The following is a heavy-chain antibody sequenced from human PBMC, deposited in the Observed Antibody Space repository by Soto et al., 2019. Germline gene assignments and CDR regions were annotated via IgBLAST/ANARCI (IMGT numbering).Heavy chain of an antibody. CDR1: GFTVSSNY. D-gene: IGHD3-22*01. J-gene: IGHJ5*02. Sequence: GGSLRLSCAASGFTVSSNYMSWVRQAPGKGLEWISIIYSAGNTYYADSVKGRFTISRDNSKNTLYLQMNSLRAEDTAVYYCARALYYYDSSGYYSPWGQGTLVTVSS. V-gene: IGHV3-66*01. CDR3: ARALYYYDSSGYYSP. CDR2: IYSAGNT.